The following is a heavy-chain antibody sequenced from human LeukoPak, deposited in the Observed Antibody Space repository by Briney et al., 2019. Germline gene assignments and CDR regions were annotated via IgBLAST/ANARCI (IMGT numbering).Heavy chain of an antibody. Sequence: TGGSLRLSCAASGFTVSTNYMTWVRQAPGKGLEWVSVIYSGDSTYYADSVKGRFTISRDNSKNTLYLQMNSLRAEDAAVYYCAKDGGVAGTFGAFDYWGQGTLVTVSS. CDR2: IYSGDST. CDR3: AKDGGVAGTFGAFDY. D-gene: IGHD6-19*01. CDR1: GFTVSTNY. J-gene: IGHJ4*02. V-gene: IGHV3-53*01.